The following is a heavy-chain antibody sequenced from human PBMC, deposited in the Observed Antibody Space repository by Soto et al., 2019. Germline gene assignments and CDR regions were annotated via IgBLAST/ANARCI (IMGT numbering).Heavy chain of an antibody. D-gene: IGHD3-9*01. CDR1: GFTFSSYA. V-gene: IGHV3-23*01. Sequence: GGSLRLSCAASGFTFSSYAMSWVRQAPGKGLEWVSAISGSGSTTIYYADSVKGRFTISRDNAQNSLYLQMNSLRAEDTAVYYCARGGELRYFDWSTATSYYYYYMDVWGKGTTVTVSS. J-gene: IGHJ6*03. CDR2: ISGSGSTTI. CDR3: ARGGELRYFDWSTATSYYYYYMDV.